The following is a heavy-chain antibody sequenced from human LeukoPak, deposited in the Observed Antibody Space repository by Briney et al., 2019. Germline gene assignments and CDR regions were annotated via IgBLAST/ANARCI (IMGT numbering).Heavy chain of an antibody. CDR1: GDAISTYY. CDR2: IANGRT. Sequence: PSETLSLTCTVSGDAISTYYWNSIRQTPGKGLEWVGHIANGRTDYNPSLKSRAIISVDTSKNQISLRLTSVTAADTAVYHCARDKAHSYGYYFDPWGPGTQVLVSS. V-gene: IGHV4-4*08. CDR3: ARDKAHSYGYYFDP. D-gene: IGHD3-10*01. J-gene: IGHJ4*02.